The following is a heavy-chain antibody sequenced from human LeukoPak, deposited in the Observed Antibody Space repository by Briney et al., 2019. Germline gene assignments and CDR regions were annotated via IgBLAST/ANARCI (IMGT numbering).Heavy chain of an antibody. D-gene: IGHD2/OR15-2a*01. CDR2: IDLDGTNL. V-gene: IGHV3-74*03. CDR3: ERERIGAVHDGFLL. J-gene: IGHJ3*01. Sequence: PGGSLRLSCAVAGFPLSNYWMDWVRQVPGQGLVWVVRIDLDGTNLKNETSVKGRFTITRDNAKDTVYLQMNSLRDEDTALYFCERERIGAVHDGFLLWARGKMVSFSS. CDR1: GFPLSNYW.